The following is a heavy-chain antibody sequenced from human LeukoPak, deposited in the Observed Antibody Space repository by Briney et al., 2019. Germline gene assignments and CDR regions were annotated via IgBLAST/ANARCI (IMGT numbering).Heavy chain of an antibody. J-gene: IGHJ6*02. CDR2: IYSGGST. Sequence: GGSLRLSCAASGFTFSSNYMSWVRQAPGKGLEWVSVIYSGGSTYYADSVKGRFTISRDNSKNTLYLQMNSLRAEDTAVYYCARDATRGVTHYYYYGMDVWGQGTTVTVSS. CDR1: GFTFSSNY. CDR3: ARDATRGVTHYYYYGMDV. D-gene: IGHD3-10*01. V-gene: IGHV3-53*01.